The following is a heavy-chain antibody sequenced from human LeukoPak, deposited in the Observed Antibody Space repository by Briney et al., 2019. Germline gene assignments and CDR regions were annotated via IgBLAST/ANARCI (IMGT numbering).Heavy chain of an antibody. J-gene: IGHJ1*01. CDR3: ARGAINYYDSSGYYFPEYFQH. D-gene: IGHD3-22*01. Sequence: ASVKVSCKASGGTFSSYAISWVRQAPGQGLEWMGGIIPIFGTANYAQKFQGRVTITTDEPTSTAYMELSSLRSEDTAVYYCARGAINYYDSSGYYFPEYFQHWGQGTLVTVSS. CDR1: GGTFSSYA. CDR2: IIPIFGTA. V-gene: IGHV1-69*05.